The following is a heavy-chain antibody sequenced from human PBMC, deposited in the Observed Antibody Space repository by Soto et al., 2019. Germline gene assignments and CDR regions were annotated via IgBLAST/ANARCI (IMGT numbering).Heavy chain of an antibody. CDR2: SNHSGST. CDR1: GGSFSGYY. Sequence: SETLSLTCAVYGGSFSGYYWSWIRQPPGKGLEWIGESNHSGSTNYNPSLKSRVTISVDTSKNQFSLKLSSVTAADTAVYYCARSIVVVPAAINWFDPWGQGTLVTVSS. CDR3: ARSIVVVPAAINWFDP. D-gene: IGHD2-2*01. J-gene: IGHJ5*02. V-gene: IGHV4-34*01.